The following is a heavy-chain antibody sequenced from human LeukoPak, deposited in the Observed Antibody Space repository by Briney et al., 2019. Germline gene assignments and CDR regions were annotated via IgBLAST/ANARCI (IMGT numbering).Heavy chain of an antibody. CDR2: IYYSGST. Sequence: SETLSLTCTVSGGSISSYYWSWIRQPPGKGLEWIGYIYYSGSTNYNPSLKSRVTISVDTSKNQFSLKLSSVTAADTAVYYCASRGYCSSTSCQGYYYYMDVWGKGTTVTVSS. CDR1: GGSISSYY. CDR3: ASRGYCSSTSCQGYYYYMDV. V-gene: IGHV4-59*12. J-gene: IGHJ6*03. D-gene: IGHD2-2*01.